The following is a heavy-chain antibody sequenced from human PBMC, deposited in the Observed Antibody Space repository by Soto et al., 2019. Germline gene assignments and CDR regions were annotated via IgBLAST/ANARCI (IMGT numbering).Heavy chain of an antibody. J-gene: IGHJ6*02. CDR1: GGTFSSYA. V-gene: IGHV1-69*01. CDR2: IIPIFGTA. CDR3: ACPGIVVVPAAIDYYYYGMDV. D-gene: IGHD2-2*02. Sequence: QVQLVQSGAEVKKPGSSVKVSCKASGGTFSSYAISWVRQAPGQGLEWMGGIIPIFGTANYAQKFQGRVTITADESTSTAYMELSSLRSEDTAVYYCACPGIVVVPAAIDYYYYGMDVWGQGTTVTVSS.